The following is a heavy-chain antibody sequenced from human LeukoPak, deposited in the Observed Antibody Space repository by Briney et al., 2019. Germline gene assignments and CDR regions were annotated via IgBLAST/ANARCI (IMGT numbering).Heavy chain of an antibody. J-gene: IGHJ4*02. CDR2: IYHSGST. D-gene: IGHD5-24*01. Sequence: SQTQSLTCAVSGGSISSGGYSWSWIRQPPGKGLEWIGYIYHSGSTYYNPSLKSRVTISVDRSKNQFSLKLSSVTAADTAVYYCARLRDGYPDYWGQGTLVTVSS. V-gene: IGHV4-30-2*01. CDR3: ARLRDGYPDY. CDR1: GGSISSGGYS.